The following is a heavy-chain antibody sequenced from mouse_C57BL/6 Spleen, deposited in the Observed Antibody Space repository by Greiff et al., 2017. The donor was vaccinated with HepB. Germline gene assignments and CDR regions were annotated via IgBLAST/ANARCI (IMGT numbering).Heavy chain of an antibody. CDR1: GYTFTSYW. V-gene: IGHV1-55*01. Sequence: QVQLQQSGAELVKPGASVKMSCKASGYTFTSYWITWVKQRPGQGLEWIGDIYPGSGSTNYNEKFKSKATLTVDTSSSTAYMQLSSLTSEDSAVYYCARWRVPYSNYGFAYWGQGTLVTVSA. CDR3: ARWRVPYSNYGFAY. D-gene: IGHD2-5*01. J-gene: IGHJ3*01. CDR2: IYPGSGST.